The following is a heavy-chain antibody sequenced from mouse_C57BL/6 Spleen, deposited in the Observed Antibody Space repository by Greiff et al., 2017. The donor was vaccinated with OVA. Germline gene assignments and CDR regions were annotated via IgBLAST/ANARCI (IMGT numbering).Heavy chain of an antibody. Sequence: EVMLVESGGGLVQPKGSLKLSCAASGFTFNTYAMHWVRQAPGKGLEWVARIRSKSSNYATYYADSVKDRFTISRDDSQSMLYLQMNNLKTEDTAMYYCVREGIYDGYYVDWYFDVWGTGTTVTVSS. CDR2: IRSKSSNYAT. V-gene: IGHV10-3*01. D-gene: IGHD2-3*01. CDR3: VREGIYDGYYVDWYFDV. J-gene: IGHJ1*03. CDR1: GFTFNTYA.